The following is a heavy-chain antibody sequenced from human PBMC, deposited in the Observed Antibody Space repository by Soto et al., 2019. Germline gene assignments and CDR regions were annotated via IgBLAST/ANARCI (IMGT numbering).Heavy chain of an antibody. V-gene: IGHV4-39*01. CDR3: ARHSSYNWNLYYYYYMDV. CDR2: IYYSGST. D-gene: IGHD1-20*01. Sequence: PSETLSLTCTVSGGSISSSSYYWGWIRQPPGKGLEWIGSIYYSGSTYYNPSLKSRVTISVDTSKNQFSLKLSSVTAADTAVYYCARHSSYNWNLYYYYYMDVWGKGTTVTVSS. CDR1: GGSISSSSYY. J-gene: IGHJ6*03.